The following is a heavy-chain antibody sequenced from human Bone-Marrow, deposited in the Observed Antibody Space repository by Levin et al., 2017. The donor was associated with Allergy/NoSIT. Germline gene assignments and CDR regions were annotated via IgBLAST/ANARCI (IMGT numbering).Heavy chain of an antibody. J-gene: IGHJ6*02. CDR2: IYPDDSDT. Sequence: AASVKVSCQASGYSFTTYWIGWVRQMPGKGLEWMGIIYPDDSDTRYSPSFQGQVTISADKSIRTAYLQWNTLRASDTAIYYFARHGDEGASLNPYFYYGLDVWGQGTTVSVSS. CDR3: ARHGDEGASLNPYFYYGLDV. D-gene: IGHD1-26*01. CDR1: GYSFTTYW. V-gene: IGHV5-51*01.